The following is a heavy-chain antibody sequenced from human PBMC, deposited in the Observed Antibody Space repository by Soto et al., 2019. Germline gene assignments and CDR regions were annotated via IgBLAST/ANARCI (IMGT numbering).Heavy chain of an antibody. Sequence: LRLSCAASGFTFSSYAMHWVRQAPGKGLEWVAVISYDGSNKYYADSVKGRFTISRDNSKNTLYLQMNSLTAEDTAVYFCAKSRDAYNFYFYYGMDVWGQGTAVTVS. CDR1: GFTFSSYA. CDR2: ISYDGSNK. CDR3: AKSRDAYNFYFYYGMDV. J-gene: IGHJ6*02. D-gene: IGHD2-2*01. V-gene: IGHV3-30-3*02.